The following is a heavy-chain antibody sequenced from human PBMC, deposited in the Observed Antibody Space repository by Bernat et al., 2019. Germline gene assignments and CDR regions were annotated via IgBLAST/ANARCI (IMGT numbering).Heavy chain of an antibody. V-gene: IGHV4-39*01. CDR3: ARHSCSSTSCSFDY. J-gene: IGHJ4*02. Sequence: LQLQESGPGLVKPSETLSLTCTVSGGSISSSSYYWGWIRQPPGKGLEWIGSIYYSGTTYYNPSLKSRVTISVDTSKNQFSLRLSSVTAADTAVYYCARHSCSSTSCSFDYWGQGTLVTVSS. CDR1: GGSISSSSYY. D-gene: IGHD2-2*01. CDR2: IYYSGTT.